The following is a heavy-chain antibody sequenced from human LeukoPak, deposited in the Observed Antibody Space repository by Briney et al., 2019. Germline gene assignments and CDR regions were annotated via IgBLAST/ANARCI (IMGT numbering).Heavy chain of an antibody. D-gene: IGHD3/OR15-3a*01. J-gene: IGHJ4*02. CDR3: AREVLDWVLDY. CDR2: IYYSGST. Sequence: SETLSLTCTVSGDSINRGGYYWSWIRQHPGKGLEWIGNIYYSGSTYYNPSLKSRVTISVDTSMNQFSLKLRSVTAADTAVYYCAREVLDWVLDYWGQGTLVIVSS. V-gene: IGHV4-31*03. CDR1: GDSINRGGYY.